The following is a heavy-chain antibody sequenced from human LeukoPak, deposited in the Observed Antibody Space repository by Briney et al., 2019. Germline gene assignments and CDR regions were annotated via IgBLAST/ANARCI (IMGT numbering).Heavy chain of an antibody. Sequence: GESLKISCKGSGYSFTSYWLGWVRQMPGKGLEWMGIIYPGDSDTRYSPSFQGQVTISADKSISTAYLQWSSLKASDTAMYYCARHEYSGYDSSPFDYWGQGTLVTVSS. CDR1: GYSFTSYW. V-gene: IGHV5-51*01. CDR3: ARHEYSGYDSSPFDY. D-gene: IGHD5-12*01. J-gene: IGHJ4*02. CDR2: IYPGDSDT.